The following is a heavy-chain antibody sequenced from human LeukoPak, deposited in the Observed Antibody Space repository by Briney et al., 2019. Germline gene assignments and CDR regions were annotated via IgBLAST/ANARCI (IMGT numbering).Heavy chain of an antibody. CDR1: GGSISIYY. Sequence: SETLSLTRTVSGGSISIYYWSWIRQPPWKGLEWIGYIYYSGSTNYNPSLKSRVTISVDTSKNQFSLKLSSVTAADTAVYYCARGTYYDILTGYYNGGGGAFDIWGQGTMVTVSS. V-gene: IGHV4-59*08. CDR2: IYYSGST. CDR3: ARGTYYDILTGYYNGGGGAFDI. J-gene: IGHJ3*02. D-gene: IGHD3-9*01.